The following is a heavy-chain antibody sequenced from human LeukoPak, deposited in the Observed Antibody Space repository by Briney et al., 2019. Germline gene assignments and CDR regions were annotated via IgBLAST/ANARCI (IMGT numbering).Heavy chain of an antibody. CDR2: IYYSGST. V-gene: IGHV4-39*07. CDR1: GGSISSSSYY. CDR3: ARDCPSGYFDY. D-gene: IGHD3-10*01. Sequence: PSETLSLTCTVSGGSISSSSYYWGWIRQPPGKGLEWIGSIYYSGSTYYNPSLKSRVTISVDTSKNQFSLKLSSVTAADTAVYYCARDCPSGYFDYWGQGTPVTVSS. J-gene: IGHJ4*02.